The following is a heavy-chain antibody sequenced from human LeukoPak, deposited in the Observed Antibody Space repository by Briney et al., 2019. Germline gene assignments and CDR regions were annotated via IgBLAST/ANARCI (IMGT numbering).Heavy chain of an antibody. CDR1: GGSISSYY. D-gene: IGHD3-9*01. CDR3: AREDDILTGYYRSWYFDY. V-gene: IGHV4-4*07. CDR2: IYTSGST. J-gene: IGHJ4*02. Sequence: SETLSLTCTVSGGSISSYYWSWIRQPAGKGLEWIGRIYTSGSTNYNPSLKSRVTMSVDTSKNQFSLKLSSVTAADTAVYYCAREDDILTGYYRSWYFDYWGQGTLVTVSS.